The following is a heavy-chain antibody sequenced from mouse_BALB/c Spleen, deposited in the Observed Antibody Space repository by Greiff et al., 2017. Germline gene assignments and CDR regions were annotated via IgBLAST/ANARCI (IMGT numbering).Heavy chain of an antibody. V-gene: IGHV6-6*02. J-gene: IGHJ1*01. CDR3: TRVYYGNYDWYFDV. D-gene: IGHD2-1*01. CDR1: GFTFSNYW. Sequence: EVQLVESGGGLVQPGGSMKLSCVASGFTFSNYWMNWVRQSPEKGLEWVAEIRLKSNNYATHYAESVKGRFTISRDDSKSSVYLQMNNLRAEDTGIYYCTRVYYGNYDWYFDVWGAGTTVTVSS. CDR2: IRLKSNNYAT.